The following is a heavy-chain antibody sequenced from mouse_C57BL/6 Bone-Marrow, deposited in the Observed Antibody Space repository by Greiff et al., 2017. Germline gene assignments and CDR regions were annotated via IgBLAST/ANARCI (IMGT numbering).Heavy chain of an antibody. J-gene: IGHJ4*01. CDR3: ASPIYYDYDHYYAMDY. V-gene: IGHV1-82*01. Sequence: QVQLQQSGPELVKPGASVKISCKASGYAFSSSWMNWVKQRPGKGLEWIGRIYPGDGDTNYNGKFKGKATLTADKSSSTAYMQLSNLTSEDSAVYFCASPIYYDYDHYYAMDYWGQGTSVTVSS. CDR1: GYAFSSSW. D-gene: IGHD2-4*01. CDR2: IYPGDGDT.